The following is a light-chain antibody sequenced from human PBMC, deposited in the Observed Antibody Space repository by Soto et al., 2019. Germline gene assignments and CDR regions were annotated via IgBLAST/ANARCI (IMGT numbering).Light chain of an antibody. Sequence: DIHMTQSPSTLSASVRDRVTITFRASQSISNRLAWYQQKPGKAPKVLIYDASSLESGVPSRFSGSGSGTEFILTISSLQTDDFASYCCQHYGGMWTFGQGTKVDIK. V-gene: IGKV1-5*01. CDR1: QSISNR. CDR2: DAS. CDR3: QHYGGMWT. J-gene: IGKJ1*01.